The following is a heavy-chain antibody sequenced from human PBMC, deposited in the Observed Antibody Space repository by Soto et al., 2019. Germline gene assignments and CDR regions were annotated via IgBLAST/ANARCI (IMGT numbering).Heavy chain of an antibody. Sequence: QVQLQESGPGLVMPSETLSLTCTVSDDFISSYFWSWIRQTPGKGLEWIGYIDYSRSTNYNPSLKGXATXSXATSKNQFSLKLSSVTAADTAVYYCARRTAYWYFDLWGRGTLVTVSS. CDR1: DDFISSYF. CDR3: ARRTAYWYFDL. J-gene: IGHJ2*01. V-gene: IGHV4-59*08. CDR2: IDYSRST. D-gene: IGHD2-21*02.